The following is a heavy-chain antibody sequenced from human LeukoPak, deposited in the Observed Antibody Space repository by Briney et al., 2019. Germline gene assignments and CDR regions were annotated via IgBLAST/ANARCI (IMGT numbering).Heavy chain of an antibody. CDR3: AKYEGDYGDGLWEDYYYGMDV. V-gene: IGHV1-46*01. J-gene: IGHJ6*02. CDR1: GYTFTSYY. D-gene: IGHD4-17*01. Sequence: GASVKVSCKASGYTFTSYYMHWVRQAPGQGLEWMGIINPSGGSTSYAQKFQGRVTMTRDTSTSTAYMELSSLRSEDTAVYYCAKYEGDYGDGLWEDYYYGMDVWGQGTTVTVSS. CDR2: INPSGGST.